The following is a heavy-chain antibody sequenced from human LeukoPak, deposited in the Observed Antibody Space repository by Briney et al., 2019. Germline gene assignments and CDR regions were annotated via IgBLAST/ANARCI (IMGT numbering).Heavy chain of an antibody. CDR1: GFTFNNHA. D-gene: IGHD2-21*02. CDR3: AKDVEFHANDCRGYFDY. V-gene: IGHV3-23*01. Sequence: GGSESLLCDASGFTFNNHAIIWVRQAPGKGLEWVSAISGSGAATYYEDSVKGRCTISRDNSKNTLYLQMNSLRREDTAVYYCAKDVEFHANDCRGYFDYWGQGTLVTVSS. J-gene: IGHJ4*02. CDR2: ISGSGAAT.